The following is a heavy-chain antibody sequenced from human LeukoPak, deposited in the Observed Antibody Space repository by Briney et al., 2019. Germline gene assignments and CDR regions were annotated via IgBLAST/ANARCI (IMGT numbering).Heavy chain of an antibody. V-gene: IGHV4-59*08. CDR3: ATWAVVTANYFDY. Sequence: SETLSLTCTVSGGSISSYYWSWIRQPPGKGLEWIGYIYYSGSTNYNPSLKSRVTISVDTSKNQFSLKLSSVTAADTAVYYCATWAVVTANYFDYWGQGTLVTVSS. CDR1: GGSISSYY. D-gene: IGHD2-15*01. CDR2: IYYSGST. J-gene: IGHJ4*02.